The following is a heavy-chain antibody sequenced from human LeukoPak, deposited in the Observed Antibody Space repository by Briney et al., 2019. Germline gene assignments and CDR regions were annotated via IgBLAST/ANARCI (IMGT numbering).Heavy chain of an antibody. J-gene: IGHJ6*03. CDR3: ARAPNYYDSKAAGYYMDV. Sequence: GGSLRLSCAASGFTFDDYGMSWVRQAPGKGLGWVSGINWNGGSTGYADSVKGRFTVSRDNAKNTLYLQMNSLRAEDTAVYYCARAPNYYDSKAAGYYMDVWGKGTTVTVSS. V-gene: IGHV3-20*04. CDR2: INWNGGST. D-gene: IGHD3-22*01. CDR1: GFTFDDYG.